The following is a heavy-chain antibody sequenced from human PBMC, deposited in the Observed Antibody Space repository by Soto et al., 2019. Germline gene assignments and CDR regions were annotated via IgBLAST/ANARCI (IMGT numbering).Heavy chain of an antibody. CDR3: ASGIAVAGIKYYYYGMDV. CDR1: GGSISSSNW. D-gene: IGHD6-19*01. J-gene: IGHJ6*02. CDR2: IYHSGST. Sequence: PSETLSLTCAVSGGSISSSNWWSWVRQPPGKGLEWIGEIYHSGSTNYNPSLKSRVTISVDKSKNQFSLKLSSVTAADTAVYYCASGIAVAGIKYYYYGMDVWGQGTTVTVSS. V-gene: IGHV4-4*02.